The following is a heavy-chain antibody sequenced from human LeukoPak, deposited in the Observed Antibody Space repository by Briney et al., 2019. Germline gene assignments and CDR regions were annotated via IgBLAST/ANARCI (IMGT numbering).Heavy chain of an antibody. D-gene: IGHD2-15*01. CDR3: ARGAADIVVVVAATSYY. V-gene: IGHV3-11*04. J-gene: IGHJ4*02. CDR1: GFTFSDYY. CDR2: ISSSGSTI. Sequence: PGGSLRLSCAASGFTFSDYYMSWIRQAPGKGLEWVSDISSSGSTIYYADSVKGRFTISRDNAKNSLYLQMNSLRAEDTAVYYCARGAADIVVVVAATSYYWGQGTLVTVSS.